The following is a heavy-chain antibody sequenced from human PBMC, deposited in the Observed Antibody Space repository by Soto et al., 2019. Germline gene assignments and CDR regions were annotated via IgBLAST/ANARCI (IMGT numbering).Heavy chain of an antibody. V-gene: IGHV3-48*01. Sequence: GGSLRLSCAASGFTFSSYSMNWVRQAPGKGLEWVSYISSSSSTIYYADSVKGRTTISRDDSKNTLYLQMNSLKTEDTAVYYCTTGLSNGYYNFDYWGQGTPVTVSS. CDR2: ISSSSSTI. J-gene: IGHJ4*02. D-gene: IGHD3-22*01. CDR3: TTGLSNGYYNFDY. CDR1: GFTFSSYS.